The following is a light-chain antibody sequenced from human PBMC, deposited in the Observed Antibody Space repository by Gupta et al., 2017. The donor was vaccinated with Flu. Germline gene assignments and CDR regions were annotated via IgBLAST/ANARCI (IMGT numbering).Light chain of an antibody. CDR3: AAWDDSMSGSYV. V-gene: IGLV1-47*01. J-gene: IGLJ1*01. Sequence: TITCSGRSSNIGGNNVYCYQQLPATAPTLLIYRNNQRRSGGPARFSCSTSGTSASLAISGLRSEEEADDYCAAWDDSMSGSYVFGTGTKVTVL. CDR2: RNN. CDR1: SSNIGGNN.